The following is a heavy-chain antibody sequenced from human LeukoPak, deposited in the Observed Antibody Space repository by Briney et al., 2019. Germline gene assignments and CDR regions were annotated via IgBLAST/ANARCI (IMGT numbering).Heavy chain of an antibody. Sequence: GGSLRLSCAASGFTFSSYAMSWVRQAPGKGLEWVSAISGSGGSTYYADSVKGRFTISRDNSKNTLYLQMNSLRAEDTAVYYCAKDGVSXDXXSXXXXDYWGQXTXVTVSS. J-gene: IGHJ4*02. CDR2: ISGSGGST. CDR1: GFTFSSYA. V-gene: IGHV3-23*01. CDR3: AKDGVSXDXXSXXXXDY. D-gene: IGHD3-3*01.